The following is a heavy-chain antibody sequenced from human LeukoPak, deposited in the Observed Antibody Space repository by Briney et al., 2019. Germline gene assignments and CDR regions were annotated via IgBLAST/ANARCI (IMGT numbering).Heavy chain of an antibody. CDR3: ARSIYDFWSGYQLLGDV. CDR2: ISSSSSYI. V-gene: IGHV3-21*01. Sequence: GGSLRLSCAASGFTFSSYSMNWVRQAPGKGLEWVSSISSSSSYIYYADSVKGRFTISRDNAKNSLYLQMNSLRAEDTAVYYCARSIYDFWSGYQLLGDVWGKGTTVTVSS. J-gene: IGHJ6*04. CDR1: GFTFSSYS. D-gene: IGHD3-3*01.